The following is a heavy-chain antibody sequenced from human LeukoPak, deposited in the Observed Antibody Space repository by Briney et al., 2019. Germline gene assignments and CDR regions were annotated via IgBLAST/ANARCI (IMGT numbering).Heavy chain of an antibody. V-gene: IGHV4-34*01. CDR3: YICSSTSCYRY. CDR1: GGSFSDYY. D-gene: IGHD2-2*01. J-gene: IGHJ4*02. Sequence: SETLSLTCAVYGGSFSDYYWNWIRQPPGKGLEWIGEINHGGGTYYNPSLKSRVTISVDTSKNQFSLKLSSVTAADTAVYYCYICSSTSCYRYWGQGTLVTVSS. CDR2: INHGGGT.